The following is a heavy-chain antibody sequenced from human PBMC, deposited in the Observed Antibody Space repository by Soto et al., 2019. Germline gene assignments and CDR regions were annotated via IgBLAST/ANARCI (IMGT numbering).Heavy chain of an antibody. CDR1: GYNFSTYW. D-gene: IGHD5-18*01. J-gene: IGHJ4*02. CDR2: IYPDDSDT. Sequence: GESLKISCKGSGYNFSTYWIAWVRQMPGKGLEWMGIIYPDDSDTRYSPSFKGQVTMSSDKSISTAYLQWSSLKASDTALDYCARQQSAVVTAPSVHWGQGTLVTVSS. CDR3: ARQQSAVVTAPSVH. V-gene: IGHV5-51*01.